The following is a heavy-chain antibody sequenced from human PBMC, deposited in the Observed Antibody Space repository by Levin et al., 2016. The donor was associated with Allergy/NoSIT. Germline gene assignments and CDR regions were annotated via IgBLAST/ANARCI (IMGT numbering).Heavy chain of an antibody. V-gene: IGHV4-31*03. CDR1: GGSISSGGYY. CDR3: AREYYYDSPGRWFDP. J-gene: IGHJ5*02. Sequence: SETLSLTCTVSGGSISSGGYYWSWIRQHPGKGLEWIGYIYYSGSTYYNPSLKSRVTISVDTSKNQFSLKLSSVTAADTAVYYCAREYYYDSPGRWFDPWGQGTLVTVSS. CDR2: IYYSGST. D-gene: IGHD3-22*01.